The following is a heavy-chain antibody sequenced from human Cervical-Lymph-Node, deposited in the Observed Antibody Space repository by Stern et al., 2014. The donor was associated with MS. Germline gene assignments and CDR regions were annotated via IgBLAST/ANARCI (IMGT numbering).Heavy chain of an antibody. Sequence: QVQLVQSGAEVKKPGASVKVSCKASGDTFASYPIHWLRQAPGQGPVWMGIVNPNDGRQTYAETFQGRVTMTRDASTRTVYMELSSLRAEDTAMYFCANPLPYANWGQGTRVTVSS. CDR2: VNPNDGRQ. J-gene: IGHJ1*01. D-gene: IGHD4-17*01. CDR1: GDTFASYP. CDR3: ANPLPYAN. V-gene: IGHV1-46*03.